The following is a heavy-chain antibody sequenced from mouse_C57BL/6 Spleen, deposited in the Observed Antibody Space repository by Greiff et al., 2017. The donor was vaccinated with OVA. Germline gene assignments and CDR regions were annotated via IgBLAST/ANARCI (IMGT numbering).Heavy chain of an antibody. CDR3: ARDGGYDYDGAMDY. Sequence: EVQLVESEGGLVQPGSSMKLSCTASGFTFSDYYMAWVRQVPEKGLEWVANINYDGSSTYYLDSLKSRFIISRDNAKNILYLQMSSLKSEDTATYYCARDGGYDYDGAMDYWGQGTSVTVSS. CDR2: INYDGSST. CDR1: GFTFSDYY. J-gene: IGHJ4*01. V-gene: IGHV5-16*01. D-gene: IGHD2-4*01.